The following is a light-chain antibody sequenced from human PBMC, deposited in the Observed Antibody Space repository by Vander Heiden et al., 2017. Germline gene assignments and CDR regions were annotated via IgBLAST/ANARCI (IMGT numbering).Light chain of an antibody. J-gene: IGLJ1*01. CDR2: EVS. CDR3: SSYTSSSTPYV. Sequence: SSDVVGYNYVSWYQQHPGKAPKLMIYEVSNRPSGVSNRFSGSKSGNTASLTIAGLQAEDEADYYCSSYTSSSTPYVFGTGTKVTVL. CDR1: SSDVVGYNY. V-gene: IGLV2-14*01.